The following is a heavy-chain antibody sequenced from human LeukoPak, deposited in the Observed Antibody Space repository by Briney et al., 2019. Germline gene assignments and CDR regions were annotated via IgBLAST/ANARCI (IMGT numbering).Heavy chain of an antibody. CDR3: ARTSLGGAWFDP. CDR2: IYYNGGT. J-gene: IGHJ5*02. D-gene: IGHD3-10*01. Sequence: SQTLSLTCTVSGGSISSGDYYWSWIRQPPGKGLEWIGYIYYNGGTYYNPSLKSRATISVDTSKNQFSLKLSSVTAADTAVYYCARTSLGGAWFDPWGQGTLVTVSS. CDR1: GGSISSGDYY. V-gene: IGHV4-30-4*08.